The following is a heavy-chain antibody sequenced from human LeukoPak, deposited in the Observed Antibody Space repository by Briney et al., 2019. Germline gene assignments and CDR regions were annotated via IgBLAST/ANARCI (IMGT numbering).Heavy chain of an antibody. J-gene: IGHJ4*02. Sequence: GGSLRLSCAASGFTFSGYGMHWVRQAPGKGLEWVAFIRYDGTNRYYVDSVQGRFTISRDNAKNSLYLQMNSLRPEDTAVYYCAREGPMLRGVIGGKIDYWGQGTLVTVSS. D-gene: IGHD3-10*01. CDR3: AREGPMLRGVIGGKIDY. V-gene: IGHV3-30*02. CDR1: GFTFSGYG. CDR2: IRYDGTNR.